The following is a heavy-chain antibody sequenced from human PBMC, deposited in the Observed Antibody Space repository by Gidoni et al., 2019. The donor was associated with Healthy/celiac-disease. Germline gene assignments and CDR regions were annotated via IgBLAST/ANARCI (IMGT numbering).Heavy chain of an antibody. CDR1: GGTFSSYA. CDR2: IITIFGEA. CDR3: ARDPDYGGNSEYYYGMDV. Sequence: QVQLVQPWAEVKKPGSSVKVSCKASGGTFSSYAISWVRQAPGQELEWMGGIITIFGEANYAQKFQGRVTISADESTSTAYMELSSLRSEDTAVYYCARDPDYGGNSEYYYGMDVWGQGTTVTVSS. J-gene: IGHJ6*02. D-gene: IGHD4-17*01. V-gene: IGHV1-69*01.